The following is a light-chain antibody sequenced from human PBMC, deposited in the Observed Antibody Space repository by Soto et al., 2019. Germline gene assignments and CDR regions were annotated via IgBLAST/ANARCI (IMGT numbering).Light chain of an antibody. J-gene: IGKJ3*01. CDR3: QQYNYWPPRIT. CDR2: GAS. Sequence: EIVMTQSPATLSVSPGERATLSCRASQSVSSNLAWYQQKPGQAPRLLIYGASTRATGIPARFSGSGSGTEFTLTLSSLQSEDFAVYYCQQYNYWPPRITFGPGTKVDFK. CDR1: QSVSSN. V-gene: IGKV3-15*01.